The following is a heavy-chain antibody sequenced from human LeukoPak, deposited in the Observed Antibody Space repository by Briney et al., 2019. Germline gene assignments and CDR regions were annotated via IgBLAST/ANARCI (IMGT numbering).Heavy chain of an antibody. V-gene: IGHV3-48*02. D-gene: IGHD6-13*01. CDR1: GFTFSSHS. J-gene: IGHJ4*02. Sequence: GGSLTLSCAASGFTFSSHSMNWVRQAPGKGLEWVSYISDSSSNIYYADSVKGRFTISRDNAKNSLYLRMNSLRDEDTAVYFCARDRSGYSSTYAYWGGGTLVSVCS. CDR2: ISDSSSNI. CDR3: ARDRSGYSSTYAY.